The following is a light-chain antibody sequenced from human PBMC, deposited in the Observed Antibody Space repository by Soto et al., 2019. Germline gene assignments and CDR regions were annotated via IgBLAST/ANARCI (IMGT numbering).Light chain of an antibody. V-gene: IGLV2-14*01. J-gene: IGLJ2*01. Sequence: QSALTQPSSVSGSPGQSITISCTGTNSDVGSYNYVSWYQHHPGKAPKLMIYDVTYRPSGVSHRFSGSKSGNTASLTISGLQAEDEADYYCSSYASSDTLIFGGGTKLNVL. CDR1: NSDVGSYNY. CDR3: SSYASSDTLI. CDR2: DVT.